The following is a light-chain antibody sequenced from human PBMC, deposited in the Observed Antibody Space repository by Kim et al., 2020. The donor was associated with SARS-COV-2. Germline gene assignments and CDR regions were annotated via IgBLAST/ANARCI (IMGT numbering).Light chain of an antibody. CDR3: QQYYNWPYT. CDR2: GAS. J-gene: IGKJ2*01. V-gene: IGKV3-15*01. CDR1: QSVSSN. Sequence: SVSPGERATLSCRASQSVSSNLAWYQQKPGQAPRFLIYGASTRATGIPARFSGSGSGTEFTLTISSLQSEDFAVYYCQQYYNWPYTFGQGTDLEL.